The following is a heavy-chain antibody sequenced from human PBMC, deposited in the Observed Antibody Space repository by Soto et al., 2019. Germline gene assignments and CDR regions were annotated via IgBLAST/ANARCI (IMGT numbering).Heavy chain of an antibody. CDR1: GYSFTSYL. D-gene: IGHD6-13*01. CDR3: ARQLGGAAAGSYYYGMDV. CDR2: IYPGDSDT. Sequence: RGSLKIFRKGSGYSFTSYLIGWVRQMPGKSLEWMGIIYPGDSDTRYSPSFQGQVTISADKSISTAYLQWSSLKASDTAMYYCARQLGGAAAGSYYYGMDVWGQGTTVTVSS. V-gene: IGHV5-51*01. J-gene: IGHJ6*02.